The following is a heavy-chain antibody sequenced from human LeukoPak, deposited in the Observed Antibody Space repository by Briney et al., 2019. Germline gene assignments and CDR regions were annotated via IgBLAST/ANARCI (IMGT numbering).Heavy chain of an antibody. CDR3: AKGPLEVFPGYMDV. J-gene: IGHJ6*03. CDR1: GFTFDDYG. Sequence: GGSLRLSCAASGFTFDDYGMSWVRQAPGKGLEWVSGINWNGGSTGYVDSVKGRFTISRDNSKNSLYLQMNSLRAEDTALYYCAKGPLEVFPGYMDVWGKGTTVTVSS. V-gene: IGHV3-20*04. CDR2: INWNGGST. D-gene: IGHD2-21*01.